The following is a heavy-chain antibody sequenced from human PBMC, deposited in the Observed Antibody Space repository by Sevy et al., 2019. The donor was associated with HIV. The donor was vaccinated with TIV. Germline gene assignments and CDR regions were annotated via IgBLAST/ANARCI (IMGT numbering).Heavy chain of an antibody. CDR1: GFTFSSYW. V-gene: IGHV3-74*01. CDR2: INSDGSST. CDR3: ASLAVAGTRVDY. Sequence: GGSLRLSCAASGFTFSSYWMHWVRQAPGKGLVWVSRINSDGSSTSYADSVKGRFTISRDNAKNTLYLQMNSLRAEDTAVHYCASLAVAGTRVDYWGQGTLVTVSS. J-gene: IGHJ4*02. D-gene: IGHD6-19*01.